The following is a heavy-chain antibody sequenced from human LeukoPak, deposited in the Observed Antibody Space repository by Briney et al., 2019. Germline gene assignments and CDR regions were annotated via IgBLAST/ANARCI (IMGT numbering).Heavy chain of an antibody. CDR2: IYHSGST. J-gene: IGHJ6*02. D-gene: IGHD6-13*01. CDR1: GYSISSGYY. V-gene: IGHV4-38-2*02. Sequence: SETLSLTCTVSGYSISSGYYWGWIRQPPGKGLEWIGSIYHSGSTYYNPSLKSRVSISVDTSKSQFSLKLSSVTAADTAVYYCAGDFPYSSSWSSDGMDVWGQGTTVTVSS. CDR3: AGDFPYSSSWSSDGMDV.